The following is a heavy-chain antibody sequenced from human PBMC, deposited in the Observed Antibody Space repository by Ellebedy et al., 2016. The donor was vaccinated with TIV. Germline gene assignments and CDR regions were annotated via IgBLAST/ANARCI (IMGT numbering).Heavy chain of an antibody. J-gene: IGHJ4*02. CDR3: ARLRPVAGTGGY. V-gene: IGHV1-46*02. CDR2: INPSGDDA. CDR1: GDSINTYY. D-gene: IGHD6-19*01. Sequence: ASVKVSCKAPGDSINTYYMHWVRQAPGQGLEWMGIINPSGDDANYAQKFQGRVTMTRDTSTSTVYMDLSSLTSEDTAIYYCARLRPVAGTGGYWGQGTLVTVSS.